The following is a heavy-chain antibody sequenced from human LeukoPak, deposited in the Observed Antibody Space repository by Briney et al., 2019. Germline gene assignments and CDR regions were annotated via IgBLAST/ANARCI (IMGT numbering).Heavy chain of an antibody. CDR1: GFSFSTYW. V-gene: IGHV3-7*01. CDR3: ARDSRGTTFDY. J-gene: IGHJ4*02. D-gene: IGHD3-16*01. Sequence: GGSLRLSCEVSGFSFSTYWMSWVRQAPGKGLEWVGQTNEHETEKYYGDAVRGRFTIYRDNAKNSLYPQMNSLRPEDTAVYYCARDSRGTTFDYWGQGTLVTVSS. CDR2: TNEHETEK.